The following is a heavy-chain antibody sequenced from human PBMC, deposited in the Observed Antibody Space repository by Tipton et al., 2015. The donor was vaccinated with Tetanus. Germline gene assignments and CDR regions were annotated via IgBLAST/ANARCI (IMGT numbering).Heavy chain of an antibody. D-gene: IGHD2-8*01. CDR3: ARAHCTDGVCNFDF. J-gene: IGHJ4*02. Sequence: QLVQSGGEVKKPGESLKISCKGSGYIFNNYWIGWVRQKPGKGLEWMGIIYPGASDTRYRPSFQGQVTISVDKSIDTAYLQWSSLKASDTSMFFCARAHCTDGVCNFDFWGQGALVTVAS. CDR1: GYIFNNYW. CDR2: IYPGASDT. V-gene: IGHV5-51*01.